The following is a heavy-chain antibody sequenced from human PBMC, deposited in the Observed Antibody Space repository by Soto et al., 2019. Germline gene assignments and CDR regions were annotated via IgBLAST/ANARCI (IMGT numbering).Heavy chain of an antibody. V-gene: IGHV3-30*18. Sequence: GGSLRLSCAGAGFTFSNYDMHWVRQAPGKGLEWVALISYDGSNTYSADSVKGRFTISRDNSKNTLYLQTNSLRPEDTAVYYCVKGRGGSAEFDSWGQGTLVTVSS. D-gene: IGHD3-10*01. J-gene: IGHJ4*02. CDR3: VKGRGGSAEFDS. CDR2: ISYDGSNT. CDR1: GFTFSNYD.